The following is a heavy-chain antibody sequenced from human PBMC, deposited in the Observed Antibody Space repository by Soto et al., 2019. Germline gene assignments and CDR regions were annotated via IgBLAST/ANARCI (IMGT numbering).Heavy chain of an antibody. CDR1: GYTFTSYD. Sequence: ASVKVSCKASGYTFTSYDINWVRQATGQGLEWMGWMNPNSGNTGYAQKFQGRVTMTRNTSISTAYMELSSLRSEDTAVYYCVRHSGKIESSVGPRSFDYWGQGTLVTVSS. CDR3: VRHSGKIESSVGPRSFDY. D-gene: IGHD6-13*01. V-gene: IGHV1-8*01. CDR2: MNPNSGNT. J-gene: IGHJ4*02.